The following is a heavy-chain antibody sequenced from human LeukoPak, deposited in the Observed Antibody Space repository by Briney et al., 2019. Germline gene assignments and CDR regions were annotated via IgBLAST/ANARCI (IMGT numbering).Heavy chain of an antibody. J-gene: IGHJ5*02. CDR1: GGSISSYY. CDR2: IYTSGST. Sequence: SETLSLTCTVSGGSISSYYWSWIRQPPGKGLEWIGYIYTSGSTNYNPSLKSRVTISVDTSKSQFSLKLSSVTAADTAVYYCARHYYDFWSGYYGVNWFDPWGQGTLVTVSS. CDR3: ARHYYDFWSGYYGVNWFDP. V-gene: IGHV4-4*09. D-gene: IGHD3-3*01.